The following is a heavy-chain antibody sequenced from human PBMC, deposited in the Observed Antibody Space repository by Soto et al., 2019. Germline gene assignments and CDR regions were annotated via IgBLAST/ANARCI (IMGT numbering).Heavy chain of an antibody. V-gene: IGHV3-23*01. D-gene: IGHD3-22*01. CDR1: GFTFSTYG. CDR3: AKDLYTLPYYYDSSGFGMDV. Sequence: EVQLLESGGRLVQPGGSLRLSCAASGFTFSTYGMSWVRQAPGKGLEWVSSITGSGGATYYADSVKGRFTISRDNSNNALYLEMKSLRVEDTAMYYCAKDLYTLPYYYDSSGFGMDVWGQGTTVTVSS. CDR2: ITGSGGAT. J-gene: IGHJ6*02.